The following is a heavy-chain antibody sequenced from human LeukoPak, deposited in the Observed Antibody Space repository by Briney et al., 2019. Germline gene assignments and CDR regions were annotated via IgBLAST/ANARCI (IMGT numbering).Heavy chain of an antibody. CDR3: AREAAAGPHYYYYYMDV. D-gene: IGHD6-13*01. CDR2: IYYSGST. Sequence: SETLSLTCTVSGVSISSYYWSWIRQPPGKGLEWIGYIYYSGSTNYNPSLKSRVTISVDTSKNQFSLKLSSVTAADTAVYYCAREAAAGPHYYYYYMDVWGKGTTVTVSS. V-gene: IGHV4-59*01. J-gene: IGHJ6*03. CDR1: GVSISSYY.